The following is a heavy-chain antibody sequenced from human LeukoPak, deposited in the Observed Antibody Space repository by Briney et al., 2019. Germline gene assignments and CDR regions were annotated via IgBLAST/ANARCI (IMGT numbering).Heavy chain of an antibody. D-gene: IGHD6-19*01. V-gene: IGHV3-23*01. Sequence: PGGSLRLSCAASGFTFSSYTMSWVRQAPGKGLEWVSAISGSGGSTYYADSVKGRFTISRDNSKNTLYLQMNSLRAEDTAVYYCAKDHSSGWYGNFQNDAFDIWGQGTMVTVSS. CDR1: GFTFSSYT. J-gene: IGHJ3*02. CDR3: AKDHSSGWYGNFQNDAFDI. CDR2: ISGSGGST.